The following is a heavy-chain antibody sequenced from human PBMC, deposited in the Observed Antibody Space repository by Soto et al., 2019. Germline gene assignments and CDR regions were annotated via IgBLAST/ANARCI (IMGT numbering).Heavy chain of an antibody. J-gene: IGHJ4*02. CDR1: GGSISSYY. CDR2: IYYSGST. D-gene: IGHD6-19*01. Sequence: SETLSLTCTVSGGSISSYYWSWIRQPPGKGLEWIGYIYYSGSTNYNPSLKSRVTISVDTSKNQFSLKLSSVTAADTAVYYCARGIIAVAVEFDDWGQGTLVTVSS. CDR3: ARGIIAVAVEFDD. V-gene: IGHV4-59*01.